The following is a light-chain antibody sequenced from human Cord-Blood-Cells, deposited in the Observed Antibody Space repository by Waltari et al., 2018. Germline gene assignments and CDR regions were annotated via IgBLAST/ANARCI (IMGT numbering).Light chain of an antibody. Sequence: DIQMTQSPSSLSASVGDRVTITCRASQSISSYLNWYQQKPGKAPKLLIYAASSLQSGVPSRFSGSGSGTDFTLTISSLQPEDFATDYCQQSYSTPWTFGQANKVEIK. CDR1: QSISSY. CDR2: AAS. J-gene: IGKJ1*01. CDR3: QQSYSTPWT. V-gene: IGKV1-39*01.